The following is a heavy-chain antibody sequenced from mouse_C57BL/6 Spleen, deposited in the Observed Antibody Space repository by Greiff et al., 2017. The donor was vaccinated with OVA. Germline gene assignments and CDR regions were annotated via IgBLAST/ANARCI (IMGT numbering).Heavy chain of an antibody. CDR2: IYPGDGDT. CDR1: GYAFSSYW. V-gene: IGHV1-80*01. J-gene: IGHJ4*01. CDR3: ARHGNYGAMDY. D-gene: IGHD2-1*01. Sequence: VNVVESGAELVKPGASVKISCKASGYAFSSYWMNWVKQRPGKGLEWIGQIYPGDGDTNYNGKFKGKATLTADKSSSTAYMQLSSLTSEDSAVYFCARHGNYGAMDYWGQGTSVTVSS.